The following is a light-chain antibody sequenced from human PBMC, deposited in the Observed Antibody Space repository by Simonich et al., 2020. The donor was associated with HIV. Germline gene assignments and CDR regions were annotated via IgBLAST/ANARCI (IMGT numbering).Light chain of an antibody. Sequence: EIVMTQSPATLSVSPGERATPSCRASQSISTILAWYQQKPCQAPRHLIYDASNRATGIPARFSGSGSGTDFTLTISSLEPEDFAVYYCQQRSNWPLTFGGGTKVEIK. CDR3: QQRSNWPLT. CDR2: DAS. V-gene: IGKV3-11*01. J-gene: IGKJ4*01. CDR1: QSISTI.